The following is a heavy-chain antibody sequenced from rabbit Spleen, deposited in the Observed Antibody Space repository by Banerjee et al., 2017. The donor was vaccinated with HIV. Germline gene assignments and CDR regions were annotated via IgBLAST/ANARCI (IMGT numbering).Heavy chain of an antibody. CDR3: AIATMTMVITGL. V-gene: IGHV1S45*01. CDR1: GFSFSSSYW. J-gene: IGHJ4*01. Sequence: QEQLKESGGDLVKPGASLTLTCTASGFSFSSSYWICWVRQAPGKGLEWIACIYAGSSGSTYYASWAKGRFTISKTSSTTVTLQMTSLTAADTATYFCAIATMTMVITGLWGPGTLVTVS. CDR2: IYAGSSGST. D-gene: IGHD2-1*01.